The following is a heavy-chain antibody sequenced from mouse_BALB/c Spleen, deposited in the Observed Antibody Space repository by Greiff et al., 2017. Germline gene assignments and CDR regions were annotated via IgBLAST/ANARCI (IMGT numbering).Heavy chain of an antibody. CDR1: GYTFTDYE. V-gene: IGHV1-15*01. J-gene: IGHJ4*01. CDR3: TRGGIYYDPSMDY. Sequence: QVQLQQSGAELVRPGASVTLSCKASGYTFTDYEMHWVKQTPVHGLEWIGAIYPETGGTAYNQKFKGKATLTADKSSSTAYMELRSLTSEDSAVYYCTRGGIYYDPSMDYWGQGTSVTVSS. D-gene: IGHD2-4*01. CDR2: IYPETGGT.